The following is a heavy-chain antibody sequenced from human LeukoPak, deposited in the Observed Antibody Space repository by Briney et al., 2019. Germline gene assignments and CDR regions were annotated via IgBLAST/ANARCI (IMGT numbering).Heavy chain of an antibody. Sequence: GGSLRLSCAASGFTVSSNYMTWVRQAPGKGLEWVSVIYCGGTTYHADSVKGRFTISRDNSKNTLYLQMNSLRVEDTAVYYCARGTPDFYGMDGWGQGTTVTVSS. CDR1: GFTVSSNY. J-gene: IGHJ6*02. D-gene: IGHD1-14*01. CDR3: ARGTPDFYGMDG. V-gene: IGHV3-66*01. CDR2: IYCGGTT.